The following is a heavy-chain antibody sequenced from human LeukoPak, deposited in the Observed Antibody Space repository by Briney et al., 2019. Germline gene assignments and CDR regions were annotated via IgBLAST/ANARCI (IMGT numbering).Heavy chain of an antibody. D-gene: IGHD6-6*01. CDR3: AREPSSSSFDP. CDR2: TYYRSKLYK. CDR1: GDIFSSNSAA. V-gene: IGHV6-1*01. Sequence: SQTLSLTCAISGDIFSSNSAAWHWIRQSRSGGLEWLGRTYYRSKLYKDYAVSVKSRITINPDTSKNQFSLQLNSVTPEDTAVYYCAREPSSSSFDPWGQGTLVTVSS. J-gene: IGHJ5*02.